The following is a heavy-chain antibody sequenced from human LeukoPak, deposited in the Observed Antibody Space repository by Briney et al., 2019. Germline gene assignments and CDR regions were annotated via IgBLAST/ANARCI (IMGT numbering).Heavy chain of an antibody. CDR2: IKQDGSEK. CDR1: GFTFSSYW. V-gene: IGHV3-7*01. D-gene: IGHD1-26*01. CDR3: ARVGWELTGYFDY. J-gene: IGHJ4*02. Sequence: GGSLRLSCAASGFTFSSYWMSWVRQAPGKGLEWVANIKQDGSEKYYVDSVKGRFTISRDNAKNSLYLQMNSLRAEDTAVYYCARVGWELTGYFDYWGQGTLVTVSS.